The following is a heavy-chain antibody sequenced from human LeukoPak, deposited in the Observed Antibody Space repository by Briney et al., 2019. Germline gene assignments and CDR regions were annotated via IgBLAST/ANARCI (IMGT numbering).Heavy chain of an antibody. CDR3: ARGSSSRWFDP. CDR2: ISSSSSYI. V-gene: IGHV3-21*01. CDR1: GFTFSSYS. D-gene: IGHD6-6*01. Sequence: GGSLRLSCAASGFTFSSYSMNWARQAPGKGLEWVSSISSSSSYIYYADSVKGRFTISRDNAKNSLYLQMNSLRAEDTAVYYCARGSSSRWFDPWGQGTLVTVSS. J-gene: IGHJ5*02.